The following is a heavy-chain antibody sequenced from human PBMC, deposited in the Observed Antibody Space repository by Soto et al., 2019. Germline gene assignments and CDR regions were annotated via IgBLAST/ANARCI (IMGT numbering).Heavy chain of an antibody. J-gene: IGHJ4*02. CDR2: IMRSTGYR. D-gene: IGHD1-26*01. Sequence: PGGSLRLSCEGSGFTFKNYSMNWVRQAPGRGLEWVASIMRSTGYRYYGDSVKGRFTISRDNAKNSLFMQMNSLRAEDTSVYYCAKEGGLSGSYYISSSYYFDYWGQGTLVTVSS. V-gene: IGHV3-21*01. CDR1: GFTFKNYS. CDR3: AKEGGLSGSYYISSSYYFDY.